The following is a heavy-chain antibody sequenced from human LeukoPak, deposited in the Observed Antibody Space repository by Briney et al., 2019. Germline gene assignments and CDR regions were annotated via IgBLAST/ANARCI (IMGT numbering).Heavy chain of an antibody. CDR1: GYTFTGYY. CDR2: INPNSGGT. CDR3: ARPVIMLYAIHNVGFDF. Sequence: ASVKVSCKASGYTFTGYYMHWVRQAPGQGLEWMGWINPNSGGTNYAQKFQGRVTMTRDTSISTAYMELSRLRSDNTAVYYCARPVIMLYAIHNVGFDFCGQGTLVTVSS. J-gene: IGHJ5*01. D-gene: IGHD2-8*01. V-gene: IGHV1-2*02.